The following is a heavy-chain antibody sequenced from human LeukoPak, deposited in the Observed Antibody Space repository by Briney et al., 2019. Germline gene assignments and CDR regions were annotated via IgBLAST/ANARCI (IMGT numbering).Heavy chain of an antibody. V-gene: IGHV1-69*13. D-gene: IGHD3-22*01. CDR3: AREHAHYYDSSGYYYSPFDY. CDR1: GGTFSSYA. J-gene: IGHJ4*02. Sequence: SVKVSCKASGGTFSSYAISWVRQAPGQGLEWMGGIIPIFGTANYAQKFQGRVTITADESTSTAYMELSSLRSEDTAVYYCAREHAHYYDSSGYYYSPFDYWGQGTLVTVCS. CDR2: IIPIFGTA.